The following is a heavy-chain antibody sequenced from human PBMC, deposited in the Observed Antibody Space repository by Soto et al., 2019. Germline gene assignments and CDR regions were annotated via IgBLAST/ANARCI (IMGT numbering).Heavy chain of an antibody. Sequence: PSETLSLTCTVSGGSISSSSYYWGWIRQPPGKGLEWIGSIYYSGSTYYNPSLKSRVTISVDTSKNQFSLKLSSVTAADTAVYYCPILRFLEWFYYGMDVWGQGTTVPVSS. J-gene: IGHJ6*02. CDR1: GGSISSSSYY. CDR2: IYYSGST. CDR3: PILRFLEWFYYGMDV. V-gene: IGHV4-39*01. D-gene: IGHD3-3*01.